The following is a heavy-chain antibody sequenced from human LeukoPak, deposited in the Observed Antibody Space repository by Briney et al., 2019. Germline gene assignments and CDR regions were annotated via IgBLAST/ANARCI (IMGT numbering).Heavy chain of an antibody. Sequence: GGSLRLSCAASGFTFSSYEVNWVRQAPGKGLEWVANIKQDGSEKYYVDFVKGRFTISRDNAKNSVYLQMNSLRAEDTAVYYCARRHHFGFLDSWGQGTLVTVSS. V-gene: IGHV3-7*04. CDR2: IKQDGSEK. CDR1: GFTFSSYE. J-gene: IGHJ4*02. D-gene: IGHD3-10*01. CDR3: ARRHHFGFLDS.